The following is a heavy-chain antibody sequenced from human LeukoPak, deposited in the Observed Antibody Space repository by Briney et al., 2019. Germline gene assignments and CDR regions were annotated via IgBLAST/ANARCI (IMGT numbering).Heavy chain of an antibody. V-gene: IGHV3-21*01. J-gene: IGHJ4*02. CDR2: ISSSSSYI. CDR1: GFTFSSYI. Sequence: GGSLRLSCAASGFTFSSYIMNWVRQAPGKRLEWVSSISSSSSYIYYADSVMGRFNISRDNAKKSLYLQMNSLGDEDAAVYYCARVLPSKVLNYWGRGTLVSVSS. CDR3: ARVLPSKVLNY. D-gene: IGHD3-10*01.